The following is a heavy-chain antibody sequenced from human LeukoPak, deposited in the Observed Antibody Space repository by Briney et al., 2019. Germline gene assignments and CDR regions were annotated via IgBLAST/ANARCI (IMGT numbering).Heavy chain of an antibody. Sequence: PSETLSLTCAVYGGSFSGYYWSWIRQPPGKGLEWIGSIYYSGSTYYNPSLKSRVSISVDTSKNQFSLKLNSVTATDTAVYYCARHYGPWGQGTLVTVSS. CDR2: IYYSGST. J-gene: IGHJ4*02. D-gene: IGHD3-16*01. CDR3: ARHYGP. V-gene: IGHV4-34*01. CDR1: GGSFSGYY.